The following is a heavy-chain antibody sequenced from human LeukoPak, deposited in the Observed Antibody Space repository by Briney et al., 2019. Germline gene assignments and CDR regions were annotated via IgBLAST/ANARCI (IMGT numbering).Heavy chain of an antibody. D-gene: IGHD3-3*01. CDR3: ARDSYDFWSGYCLDY. CDR1: GYSLSSGYY. V-gene: IGHV4-38-2*02. Sequence: SETLSLTCTVSGYSLSSGYYWGWIRQPPGKGLEWIGSIYHDGSTYYNPSLKSRVTISVETSKNQFSLKLSSVTAADTAVYYCARDSYDFWSGYCLDYWGQGTLVTVSS. J-gene: IGHJ4*02. CDR2: IYHDGST.